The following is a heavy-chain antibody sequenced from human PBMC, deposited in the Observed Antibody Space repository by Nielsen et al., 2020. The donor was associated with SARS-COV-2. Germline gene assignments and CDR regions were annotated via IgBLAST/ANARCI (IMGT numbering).Heavy chain of an antibody. V-gene: IGHV1-18*01. Sequence: ASVKVSCKASGYTFTSYGISWVRQAPGQGLEWMGWISAYNGNTNYAQKLQGRVTMTTDTSTSTAYMELRSLRSDDTAVYYCARVGATLPYYYYYMDVWGKGTTVTVSS. CDR2: ISAYNGNT. CDR3: ARVGATLPYYYYYMDV. J-gene: IGHJ6*03. D-gene: IGHD1-26*01. CDR1: GYTFTSYG.